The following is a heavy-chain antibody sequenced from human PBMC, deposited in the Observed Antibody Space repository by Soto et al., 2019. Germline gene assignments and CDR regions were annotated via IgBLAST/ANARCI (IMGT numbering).Heavy chain of an antibody. CDR3: AGVGWFGESPEGFDI. CDR2: ISAYNGNT. CDR1: GYTFTSYG. D-gene: IGHD3-10*01. Sequence: QVQLVQSGAEVKKPGASVKVSCKASGYTFTSYGITWVRQAPGQGLEWMGWISAYNGNTHYAQKLQSRVTMTTDTPTSRAYMGLRSLKSDDTAVYYCAGVGWFGESPEGFDIWGQGRMVTVAS. V-gene: IGHV1-18*01. J-gene: IGHJ3*02.